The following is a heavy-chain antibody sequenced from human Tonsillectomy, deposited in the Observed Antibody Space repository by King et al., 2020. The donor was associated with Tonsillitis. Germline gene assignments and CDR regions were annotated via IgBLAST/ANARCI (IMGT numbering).Heavy chain of an antibody. V-gene: IGHV3-23*04. J-gene: IGHJ3*02. CDR3: SKMRETTLAPYDAFDI. Sequence: DVKLVESGGGLIQPGGSLRLSCAASGFTFSSYAMSWVRQAPGKGLEWVSAIDDSAGDTYYADSVKGRLTISRDNSKNTLFLQMNSLKAEDTAVYYCSKMRETTLAPYDAFDIWGQGTMVTVSS. D-gene: IGHD4-11*01. CDR1: GFTFSSYA. CDR2: IDDSAGDT.